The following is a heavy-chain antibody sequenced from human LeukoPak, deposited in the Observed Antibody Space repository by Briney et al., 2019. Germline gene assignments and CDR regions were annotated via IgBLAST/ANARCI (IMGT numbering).Heavy chain of an antibody. J-gene: IGHJ2*01. V-gene: IGHV2-5*02. CDR2: IYWDDDK. CDR3: AHSLWDYGGKGDWYFDL. Sequence: ESGPTLVNPTQTLTLTCTFSGFSLSTSGVGVGWIRQPPGKALEWLALIYWDDDKRYSPSLKSRLTISKDTSKNQVVLTMTNMDPVDTATYYCAHSLWDYGGKGDWYFDLWGRGTLVTVSS. D-gene: IGHD4-23*01. CDR1: GFSLSTSGVG.